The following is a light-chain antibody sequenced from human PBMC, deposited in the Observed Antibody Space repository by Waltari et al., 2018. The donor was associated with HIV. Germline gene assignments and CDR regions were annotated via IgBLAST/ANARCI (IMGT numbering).Light chain of an antibody. J-gene: IGLJ2*01. CDR1: RSDVGSYNL. CDR3: CSYAGSSTLV. V-gene: IGLV2-23*01. CDR2: EGS. Sequence: QSALTQPASVSGSPGQSLTISCTGTRSDVGSYNLVSWYQQHPGKAPKLMIYEGSKRPSGVSNRFSGSKSGNTASLTISGLQAEDEADYYCCSYAGSSTLVFGGGTNLTVL.